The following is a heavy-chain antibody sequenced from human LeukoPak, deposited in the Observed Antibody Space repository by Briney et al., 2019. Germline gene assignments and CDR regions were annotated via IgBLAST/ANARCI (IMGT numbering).Heavy chain of an antibody. Sequence: SETLSLTCTVSGGSISDYYWTWIRQPPGKGLEWIGHIYYSGNTIYNPSLKSRVTISVDTSKNQFSLKLTSATTADTAVYYCAGEDYFDSSGYASWRFDIWGQGTMVTVSS. CDR2: IYYSGNT. J-gene: IGHJ3*02. V-gene: IGHV4-59*01. CDR1: GGSISDYY. D-gene: IGHD3-22*01. CDR3: AGEDYFDSSGYASWRFDI.